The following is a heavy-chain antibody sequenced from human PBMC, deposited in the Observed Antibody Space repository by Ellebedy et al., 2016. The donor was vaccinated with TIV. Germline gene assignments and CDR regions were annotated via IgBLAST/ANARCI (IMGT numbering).Heavy chain of an antibody. CDR2: IYYSGST. V-gene: IGHV4-31*03. CDR1: GGSISSGGYY. J-gene: IGHJ5*02. D-gene: IGHD3-22*01. CDR3: ARLDYDSSGYYYGWFDP. Sequence: SETLSLTXTVSGGSISSGGYYWSWIRQHPGKGLEWIGYIYYSGSTYYNPSLKSRVTISVDTSKNQFSLKLSSVTAADTAVYYCARLDYDSSGYYYGWFDPWGQGTLVTVSS.